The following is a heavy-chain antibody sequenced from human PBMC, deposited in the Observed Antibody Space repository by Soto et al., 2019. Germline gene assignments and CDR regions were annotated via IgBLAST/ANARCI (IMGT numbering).Heavy chain of an antibody. V-gene: IGHV4-34*01. J-gene: IGHJ5*02. CDR3: ARDRGWTMVQGVILFDP. CDR2: INHSGST. CDR1: GGTCSGYG. D-gene: IGHD3-10*01. Sequence: SVTKSLTRGVEGGTCSGYGWRWISKTPGKGLEWIGEINHSGSTNYNPSLKSRVTISVDASKNQFSLKLSSVTAADTAVYFCARDRGWTMVQGVILFDPWGQGTLVTVSS.